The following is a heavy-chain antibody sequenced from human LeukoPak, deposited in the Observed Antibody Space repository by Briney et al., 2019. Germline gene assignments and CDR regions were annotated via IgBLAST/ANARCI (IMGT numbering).Heavy chain of an antibody. V-gene: IGHV3-30*02. D-gene: IGHD6-19*01. CDR1: GFTFSTYG. CDR2: IRYDGSNK. J-gene: IGHJ1*01. CDR3: AKYNGYSSAWHEYFHH. Sequence: PGGSLRLSCAASGFTFSTYGMHWVRQALGKGLEWVAFIRYDGSNKYYGDSVEGRFTISRDNSKNTLYMQMNSLRPEDNAVYYCAKYNGYSSAWHEYFHHWGQGTLVTVSS.